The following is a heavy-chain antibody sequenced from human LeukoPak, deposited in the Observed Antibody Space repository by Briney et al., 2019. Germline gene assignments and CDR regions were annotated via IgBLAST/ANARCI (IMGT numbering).Heavy chain of an antibody. D-gene: IGHD4-17*01. V-gene: IGHV3-53*01. J-gene: IGHJ4*02. CDR2: IYSGGST. CDR1: GFTVSSNY. CDR3: ARGRDVTTLDY. Sequence: PGGSLRLSCAASGFTVSSNYMSWVRQAPGKGLEWVSVIYSGGSTYYADSVKGRFTISRDNSKNTLYLQMNSLRAEDTAVYYCARGRDVTTLDYWGQGTLVTVSS.